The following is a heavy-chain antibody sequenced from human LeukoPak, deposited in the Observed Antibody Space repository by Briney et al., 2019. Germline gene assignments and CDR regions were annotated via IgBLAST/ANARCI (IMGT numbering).Heavy chain of an antibody. J-gene: IGHJ5*02. V-gene: IGHV3-7*01. Sequence: GASLRLSCAPSAFTLSDYWMNWVRQAPGEGLEWVASIKQDGSEKYYVDSVKGRFTISRDNAKNSLYLQMNTLRAEDTAVYYCLRDRGYSTYDRWGQGTLVSVSS. CDR2: IKQDGSEK. D-gene: IGHD5-12*01. CDR1: AFTLSDYW. CDR3: LRDRGYSTYDR.